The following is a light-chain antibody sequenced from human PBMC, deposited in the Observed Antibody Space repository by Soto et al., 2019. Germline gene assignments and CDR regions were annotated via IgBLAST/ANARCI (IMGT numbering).Light chain of an antibody. CDR2: GAS. CDR1: QSGSSNY. Sequence: EIVLTQSPATLSLSPGERATLSCRASQSGSSNYLAWYQQKPGQAPRLLMYGASSRATGIPARFGGSGSGTDFTLTIIRVEPEEFGVYYCQQYGISPYTFGQGTKLEIK. J-gene: IGKJ2*01. V-gene: IGKV3-20*01. CDR3: QQYGISPYT.